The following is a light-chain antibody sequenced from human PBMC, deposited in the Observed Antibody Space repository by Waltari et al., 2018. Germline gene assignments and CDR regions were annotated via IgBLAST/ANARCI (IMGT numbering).Light chain of an antibody. CDR3: QQYGSSPYT. CDR1: RSVTSNY. Sequence: IALTQSPATLSLSPGERPTLSCRASRSVTSNYLAWYQQKPGQAPRLLIYGASTRATVIPDRFSGSGSGTDFTLTISRLEPEDFAVYYCQQYGSSPYTFGQGTKLEIK. V-gene: IGKV3-20*01. J-gene: IGKJ2*01. CDR2: GAS.